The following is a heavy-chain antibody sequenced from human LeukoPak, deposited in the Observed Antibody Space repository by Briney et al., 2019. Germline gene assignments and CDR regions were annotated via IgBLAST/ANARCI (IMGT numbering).Heavy chain of an antibody. CDR3: ARPFIVEATATFFDY. D-gene: IGHD1-26*01. V-gene: IGHV3-21*01. CDR1: LLTFSSYS. J-gene: IGHJ4*02. CDR2: ISSSSSYI. Sequence: GGSLRLSCAASLLTFSSYSMNGVRQAPGKGLEWVSSISSSSSYIYYADSVKGRFTISRDNAKSSLYLQMNSLRDGDTAVYYCARPFIVEATATFFDYWGQGALVTVSS.